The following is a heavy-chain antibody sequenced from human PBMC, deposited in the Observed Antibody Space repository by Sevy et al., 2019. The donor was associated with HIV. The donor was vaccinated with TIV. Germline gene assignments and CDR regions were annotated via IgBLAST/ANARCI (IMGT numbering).Heavy chain of an antibody. V-gene: IGHV3-48*03. J-gene: IGHJ4*02. CDR3: ARDDIVARDYFDY. D-gene: IGHD2-15*01. Sequence: GGSLRLSCEASGFTFSSYEMNWVRQAPGKGLEWVSYISSSGTTIKYADSVKGRFTISRDNAKNSLYLHMNSLRAEDTAVYYCARDDIVARDYFDYWGQGTLVTVSS. CDR2: ISSSGTTI. CDR1: GFTFSSYE.